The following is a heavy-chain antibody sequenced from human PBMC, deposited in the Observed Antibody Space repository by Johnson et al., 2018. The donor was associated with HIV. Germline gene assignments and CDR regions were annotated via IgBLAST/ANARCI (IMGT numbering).Heavy chain of an antibody. D-gene: IGHD3-10*01. CDR1: GFTVSSNY. CDR2: ISYDGSNK. Sequence: QMQLVESGGGLVQPGGSLRLSCAASGFTVSSNYMSWVRQAPGKGLEWVAVISYDGSNKYYADTVKGRFTISRDNYNNTLYLQMNSLRGEDTAVYYCARERAMVRGVPNAFDIWGQGTMVTVSS. CDR3: ARERAMVRGVPNAFDI. J-gene: IGHJ3*02. V-gene: IGHV3-30*03.